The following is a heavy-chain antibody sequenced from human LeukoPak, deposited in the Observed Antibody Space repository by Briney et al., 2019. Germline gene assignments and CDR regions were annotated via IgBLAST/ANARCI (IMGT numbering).Heavy chain of an antibody. D-gene: IGHD4-17*01. CDR1: GFTFTHYA. Sequence: GGSLRLSCIASGFTFTHYAMTWVRQAPGKGLEWVSDISASGSTIHYADSVKGRFTVSRDNSKNTVFLEMISLRVEDMALYHCAKGHGDWGGNYLDHWGQGAQVTVSS. J-gene: IGHJ4*02. CDR3: AKGHGDWGGNYLDH. CDR2: ISASGSTI. V-gene: IGHV3-23*01.